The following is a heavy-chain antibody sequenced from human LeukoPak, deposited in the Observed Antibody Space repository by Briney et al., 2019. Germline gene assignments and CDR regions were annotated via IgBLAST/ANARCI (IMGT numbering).Heavy chain of an antibody. CDR1: EFTFSTYD. V-gene: IGHV3-23*01. CDR2: ISASGGHT. J-gene: IGHJ4*02. CDR3: AKDSPRRSGDVDY. Sequence: GGSLRLSCTASEFTFSTYDMNWVRQAPGKGLDWVSTISASGGHTHYADSVKGRFAISRDNSKNTLYLQMNSLRAEDTAVYYCAKDSPRRSGDVDYWGQGTLVTVSS. D-gene: IGHD5-24*01.